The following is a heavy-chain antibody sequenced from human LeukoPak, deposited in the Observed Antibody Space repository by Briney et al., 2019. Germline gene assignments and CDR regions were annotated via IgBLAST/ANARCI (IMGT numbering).Heavy chain of an antibody. CDR3: AKDSLGIPRFAD. J-gene: IGHJ4*02. Sequence: GGSLRLSCAASGFSFGIYAMHWVRQAPGKGLEWVSGISASGDITHAADSVKGRFTISRAGNALYLQMDSLRAEDTAMYYCAKDSLGIPRFADWGQGTLVTVS. V-gene: IGHV3-23*01. CDR2: ISASGDIT. D-gene: IGHD7-27*01. CDR1: GFSFGIYA.